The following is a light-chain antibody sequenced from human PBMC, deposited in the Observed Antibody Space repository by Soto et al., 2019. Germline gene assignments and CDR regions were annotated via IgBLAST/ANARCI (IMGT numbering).Light chain of an antibody. J-gene: IGKJ1*01. V-gene: IGKV3-11*01. CDR3: QQRSNWPVT. CDR1: QSVSTY. Sequence: EIVLTQSPATLSLSPGERATLSCRASQSVSTYLAWYQQKPGQAPRLLIYDASSRATGIPARFRGSGSGTEFTLTISSLEPEGFALYYCQQRSNWPVTFGQGTRVEIK. CDR2: DAS.